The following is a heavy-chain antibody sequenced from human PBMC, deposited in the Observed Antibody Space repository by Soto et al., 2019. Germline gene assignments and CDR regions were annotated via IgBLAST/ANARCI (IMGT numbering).Heavy chain of an antibody. Sequence: SVKVSCKXSGGTFSSYAISWVRQAPGQGLEWMGGIIPIFGTANYAQKFQGRVTITADESTSTAYMELSSLRSEDTAVYYCARERRYCSGGSCYFDYWGQGTLVTVSS. CDR2: IIPIFGTA. D-gene: IGHD2-15*01. CDR1: GGTFSSYA. J-gene: IGHJ4*02. CDR3: ARERRYCSGGSCYFDY. V-gene: IGHV1-69*13.